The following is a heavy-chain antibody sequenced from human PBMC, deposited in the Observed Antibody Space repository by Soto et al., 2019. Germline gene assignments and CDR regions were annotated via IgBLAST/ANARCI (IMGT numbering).Heavy chain of an antibody. CDR1: GYTFISYG. Sequence: QVQLVQSGAAVKKPGASVKVSCKASGYTFISYGISWVRQAPGQGLEWMGWISAYNGNTKYAQKLQGRVTMTTDTSTRTAYMELRSLRSDDTAVYYCARDLDDYVWGSYPSPDSFDIWGQGTMVTVSS. CDR2: ISAYNGNT. V-gene: IGHV1-18*01. CDR3: ARDLDDYVWGSYPSPDSFDI. D-gene: IGHD3-16*02. J-gene: IGHJ3*02.